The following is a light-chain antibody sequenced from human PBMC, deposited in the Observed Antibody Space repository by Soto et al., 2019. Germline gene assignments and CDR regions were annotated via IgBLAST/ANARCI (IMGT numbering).Light chain of an antibody. CDR3: MKDIPTTIT. CDR2: LGS. CDR1: QSLLHSNGYNY. Sequence: DILSTQSPLSLPFTPLYPASISCISIQSLLHSNGYNYLDWYLKKQGQSPKLLIYLGSNRAYGVTERFSGSGSGTDFTLKISRVEAEDVGVYYCMKDIPTTITFGGGTKVDI. V-gene: IGKV2-28*01. J-gene: IGKJ4*01.